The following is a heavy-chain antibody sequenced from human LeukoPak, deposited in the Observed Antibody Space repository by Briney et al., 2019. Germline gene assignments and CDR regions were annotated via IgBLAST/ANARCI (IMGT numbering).Heavy chain of an antibody. CDR3: ARDVEGGTFDI. J-gene: IGHJ3*02. Sequence: PGGSLRLSCVASGFTFSFYWMGWVREAPGKGLEWVANIKQDGSVKYYVDSARGRFTISRDNAKNSLFLEMSSLRADDTAVYFCARDVEGGTFDIWGQGTTVTVSS. CDR1: GFTFSFYW. V-gene: IGHV3-7*05. CDR2: IKQDGSVK. D-gene: IGHD3-16*01.